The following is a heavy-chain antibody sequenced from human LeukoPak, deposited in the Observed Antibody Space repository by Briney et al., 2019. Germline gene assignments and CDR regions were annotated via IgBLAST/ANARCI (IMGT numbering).Heavy chain of an antibody. J-gene: IGHJ4*02. CDR2: IYYSGST. CDR3: AISSHPARYYFDY. V-gene: IGHV4-59*01. CDR1: GGSISRYY. D-gene: IGHD6-6*01. Sequence: PETLSLTCTVSGGSISRYYWSWIRQPPGKGLEWIGYIYYSGSTNYNPSLKSRVTISVDTSKNQFSLKLSSVTAADTAVYYCAISSHPARYYFDYWGQGTLVTVSS.